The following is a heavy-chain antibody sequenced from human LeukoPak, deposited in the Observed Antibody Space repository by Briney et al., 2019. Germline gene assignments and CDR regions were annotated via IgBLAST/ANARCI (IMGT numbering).Heavy chain of an antibody. J-gene: IGHJ4*02. CDR3: ARAPTPMTTVTTLGY. V-gene: IGHV3-30-3*01. D-gene: IGHD4-17*01. CDR2: ISFDGTNK. Sequence: PGRSLRLSCAASGFTFSSYTMHWVRQAPGEGLEWVAVISFDGTNKYYADSVKGRFTISRDNSKNTLYLQMNSLRPEDTAVYYCARAPTPMTTVTTLGYWGQGTLVTVSS. CDR1: GFTFSSYT.